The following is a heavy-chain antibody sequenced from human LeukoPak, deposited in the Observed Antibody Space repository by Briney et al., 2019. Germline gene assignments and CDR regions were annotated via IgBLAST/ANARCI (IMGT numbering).Heavy chain of an antibody. CDR2: IFYSGIT. CDR1: GGSISSSSYY. D-gene: IGHD6-19*01. Sequence: PSETLSLTCTVSGGSISSSSYYWGWVRQPPGKGLEWIGIIFYSGITYYNPSLKSRVTISVDTSKNQFSLKLSSVTAADTAVYYCARDLSSGWYHLRYFDLWGRGTLVTVSS. CDR3: ARDLSSGWYHLRYFDL. J-gene: IGHJ2*01. V-gene: IGHV4-39*07.